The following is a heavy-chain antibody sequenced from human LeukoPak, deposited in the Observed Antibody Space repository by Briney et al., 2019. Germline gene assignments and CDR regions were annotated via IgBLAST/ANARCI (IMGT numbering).Heavy chain of an antibody. CDR3: ARESGWANDAFDI. J-gene: IGHJ3*02. V-gene: IGHV1-8*01. Sequence: VASVKVSCKASGYTFTSYDINWVRQAPGQGLEWMGWMNPNSGNTGYAQKFQGRVTMTRDTSISTAYMELSSLRSEDTAVYYCARESGWANDAFDIWGQGTMVTVSS. CDR1: GYTFTSYD. CDR2: MNPNSGNT. D-gene: IGHD6-19*01.